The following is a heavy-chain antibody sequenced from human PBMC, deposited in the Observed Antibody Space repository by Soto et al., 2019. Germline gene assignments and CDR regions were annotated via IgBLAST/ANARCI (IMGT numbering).Heavy chain of an antibody. J-gene: IGHJ4*02. Sequence: EVQLLESGGGLVQPGGSLRISCAASGFDFSNYGMSWVRQAPGKGLEWVSAISGTAHATYYAASVKGRFTISRDNSKNMLYLQMNSLRVEDTAVYFCVKDAPQPFSDWGQGTLVTVSS. CDR3: VKDAPQPFSD. V-gene: IGHV3-23*01. CDR1: GFDFSNYG. CDR2: ISGTAHAT. D-gene: IGHD3-3*02.